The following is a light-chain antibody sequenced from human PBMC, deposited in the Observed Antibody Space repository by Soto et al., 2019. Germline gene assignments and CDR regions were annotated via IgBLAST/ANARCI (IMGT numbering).Light chain of an antibody. CDR2: TNT. V-gene: IGLV1-44*01. CDR1: SSNVGGNP. Sequence: QSVLTQPPSASGTPGQRVTISCSGSSSNVGGNPVNWYQHVPTTAPKLLIYTNTQRPSGVPDRFSGSKSGTSASLAISGLQSEDEADSYCASWDDRLNGPVFGTGTKVTVL. CDR3: ASWDDRLNGPV. J-gene: IGLJ1*01.